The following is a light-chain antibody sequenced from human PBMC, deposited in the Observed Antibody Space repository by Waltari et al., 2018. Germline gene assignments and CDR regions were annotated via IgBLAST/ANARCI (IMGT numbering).Light chain of an antibody. Sequence: DIVMTQSPDSLAVSLGERATINCKSSQSVLNRSNSKNYLVWYQPKAGQPPKVLIYWASTRESGVPDRFSGSGSGTEFTLTISSLQAEDVAVYYCQQYYSTPITFGQGTRLEIK. CDR3: QQYYSTPIT. CDR1: QSVLNRSNSKNY. J-gene: IGKJ5*01. CDR2: WAS. V-gene: IGKV4-1*01.